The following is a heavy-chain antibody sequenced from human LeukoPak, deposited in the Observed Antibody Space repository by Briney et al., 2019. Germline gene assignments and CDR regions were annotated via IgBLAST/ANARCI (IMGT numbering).Heavy chain of an antibody. D-gene: IGHD3-16*02. CDR3: ARDGFPPTYYDYVWGSYRLSYMDV. CDR1: GFTFSSYS. J-gene: IGHJ6*03. CDR2: ISSSSSYI. Sequence: PGGSLRLSCAASGFTFSSYSMNWVRQAPGKGLEWVSSISSSSSYIYYADSVKGRFTISRDNAKNSLYLQMNSLRAEDTAVYYCARDGFPPTYYDYVWGSYRLSYMDVWGKGTTVTVSS. V-gene: IGHV3-21*01.